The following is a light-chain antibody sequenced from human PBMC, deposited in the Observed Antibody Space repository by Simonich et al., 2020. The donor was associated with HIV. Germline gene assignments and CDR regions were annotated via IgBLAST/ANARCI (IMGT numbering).Light chain of an antibody. CDR1: QVISSA. V-gene: IGKV1-13*02. CDR3: QESYSTWT. CDR2: DAS. J-gene: IGKJ1*01. Sequence: AIQLTQSPSSLSASVGDRVTITCRARQVISSALAWYQQKPGKSPKLLISDASNLQSGVPSRFIGSGSGTDFTLTISSLQPEDFATYYGQESYSTWTFGQGTKVEIK.